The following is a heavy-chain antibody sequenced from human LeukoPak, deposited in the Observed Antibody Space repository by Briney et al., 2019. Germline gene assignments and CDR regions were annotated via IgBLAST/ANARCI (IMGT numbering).Heavy chain of an antibody. V-gene: IGHV3-33*08. Sequence: GRSLRLSCAASGFTFDDYAMHWVRQAPGKGLEWVAVIWYDGSNKYYADSVKGRFTISRDNSKNTLYLQMNSLRAEDTAVYYCARDGGIAAFDYWGQGTLVTVSS. J-gene: IGHJ4*02. CDR3: ARDGGIAAFDY. D-gene: IGHD6-25*01. CDR2: IWYDGSNK. CDR1: GFTFDDYA.